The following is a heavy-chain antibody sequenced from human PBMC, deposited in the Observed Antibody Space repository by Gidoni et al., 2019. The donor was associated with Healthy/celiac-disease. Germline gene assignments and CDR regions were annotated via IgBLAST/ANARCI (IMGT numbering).Heavy chain of an antibody. Sequence: QVQLVESGGGVVQPGRSLRLSCAASGFPFSRYGMHWVRQAPGKGLGWVAVIWDDGSNKYYADSVKGRFTISRDNSKNTLYLQMNSLRAEDTAVYYCAREYRGGKDNYFDYWGQGTLVTVSS. J-gene: IGHJ4*02. V-gene: IGHV3-33*01. CDR1: GFPFSRYG. CDR3: AREYRGGKDNYFDY. D-gene: IGHD2-21*01. CDR2: IWDDGSNK.